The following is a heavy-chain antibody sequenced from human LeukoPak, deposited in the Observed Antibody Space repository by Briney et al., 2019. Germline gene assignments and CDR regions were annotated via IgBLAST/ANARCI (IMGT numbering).Heavy chain of an antibody. Sequence: GGSLRLSCAVSGYTFSDHYIDWVRQAPGEGLEWVGHTRNKANNYATEYAASVKGRFTISRDDSRNSVYLQMNSLRTEDTAVYYCTRWRSGTSDWGQGTLVTVSS. CDR3: TRWRSGTSD. J-gene: IGHJ4*02. V-gene: IGHV3-72*01. D-gene: IGHD4-23*01. CDR2: TRNKANNYAT. CDR1: GYTFSDHY.